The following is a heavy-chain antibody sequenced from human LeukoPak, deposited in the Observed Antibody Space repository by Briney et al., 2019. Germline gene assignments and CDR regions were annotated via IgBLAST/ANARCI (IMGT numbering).Heavy chain of an antibody. CDR2: ISGSGGST. D-gene: IGHD1-26*01. J-gene: IGHJ4*02. V-gene: IGHV3-23*01. Sequence: GGSLRLSCAASGLTFSSYAMSWVRQAPGKGLEWVSAISGSGGSTYYADSVKGRFTISRDNSKNTLYLQMNSLRAEDTAVYYCAARIVGATKGSDYWGQGTLVTVSS. CDR1: GLTFSSYA. CDR3: AARIVGATKGSDY.